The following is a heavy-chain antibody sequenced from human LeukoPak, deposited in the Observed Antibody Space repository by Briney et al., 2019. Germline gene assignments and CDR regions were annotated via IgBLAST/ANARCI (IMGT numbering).Heavy chain of an antibody. CDR2: INHSGST. D-gene: IGHD1-26*01. V-gene: IGHV4-34*01. Sequence: SETLSLTCAVYGGSFSGYYWSWIRQPPGKGLEWIGEINHSGSTNYNPSLKSRVTISVDTTKNQFSLKLSSVTAADTAVYYCASHIGSIWGQGTMVTVSS. CDR1: GGSFSGYY. J-gene: IGHJ3*02. CDR3: ASHIGSI.